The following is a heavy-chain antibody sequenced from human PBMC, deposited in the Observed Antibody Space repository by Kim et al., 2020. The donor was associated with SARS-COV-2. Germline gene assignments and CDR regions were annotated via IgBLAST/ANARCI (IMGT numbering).Heavy chain of an antibody. V-gene: IGHV4-31*03. CDR3: ARDGGGGSGSYYRYSDY. D-gene: IGHD3-10*01. CDR1: GGSISSGSHY. J-gene: IGHJ4*02. Sequence: SETLSLTCTVSGGSISSGSHYWSWIRQHPGKGLEWIGYIYNTGSAYYNPSLKSRVTISVDTSKNQFSLKLNSVTAADTAVYYCARDGGGGSGSYYRYSDYWGQGTLDTVSP. CDR2: IYNTGSA.